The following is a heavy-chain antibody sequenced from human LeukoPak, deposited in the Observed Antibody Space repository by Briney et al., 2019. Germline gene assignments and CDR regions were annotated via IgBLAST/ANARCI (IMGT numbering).Heavy chain of an antibody. V-gene: IGHV1-8*03. Sequence: GASVKVSCKASGYTFTSYDINWVRQATGQGLEWMGWMNPNSGNTGYAQKFQGRVTITRNTSISTAYMELSSLRSEDTAVYYCARDIQYYDFWSGYYTSGYFDYWGQGTLVTVSS. CDR3: ARDIQYYDFWSGYYTSGYFDY. J-gene: IGHJ4*02. CDR2: MNPNSGNT. CDR1: GYTFTSYD. D-gene: IGHD3-3*01.